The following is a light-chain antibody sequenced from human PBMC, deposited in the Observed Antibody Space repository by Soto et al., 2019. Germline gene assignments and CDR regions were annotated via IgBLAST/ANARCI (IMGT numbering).Light chain of an antibody. Sequence: IVLTQSPGTLSLSPGERATLSCRPSPSVSNSYLAWYQQKPGQAPRLLIYGASSRATAIPDRFSGSGSGTDFTLTISRLEPEDFAVYYCQHHGSSPFTFGPGTKVDIK. J-gene: IGKJ3*01. V-gene: IGKV3-20*01. CDR2: GAS. CDR3: QHHGSSPFT. CDR1: PSVSNSY.